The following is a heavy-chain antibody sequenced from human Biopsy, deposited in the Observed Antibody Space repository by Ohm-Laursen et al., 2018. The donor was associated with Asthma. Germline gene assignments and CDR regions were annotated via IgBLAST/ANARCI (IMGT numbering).Heavy chain of an antibody. D-gene: IGHD6-19*01. CDR2: IMTVFGTT. Sequence: SVKVSCKTSGDTFRTPAFSWVRQAPGQGLEWLGGIMTVFGTTNYAQKFQGRVTITADESTSTAYMEVTSLRSEDTAIYYCARCQVGYSSGWSLLLKKIYYSGMDVWGQGTAVTVSS. J-gene: IGHJ6*02. V-gene: IGHV1-69*13. CDR1: GDTFRTPA. CDR3: ARCQVGYSSGWSLLLKKIYYSGMDV.